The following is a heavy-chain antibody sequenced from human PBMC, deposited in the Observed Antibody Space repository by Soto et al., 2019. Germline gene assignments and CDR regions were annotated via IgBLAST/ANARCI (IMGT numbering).Heavy chain of an antibody. CDR2: IYYSGST. CDR3: ARGDTAMVYSYYFDY. V-gene: IGHV4-59*01. Sequence: TLSLTCTVSGGSISSYYWSWIRQPPGKGLEWIGYIYYSGSTNYNPSLKSRVTISVDTSKNQFSLKLSSVTAADTAVYYCARGDTAMVYSYYFDYWGQGTLVTVSS. D-gene: IGHD5-18*01. J-gene: IGHJ4*02. CDR1: GGSISSYY.